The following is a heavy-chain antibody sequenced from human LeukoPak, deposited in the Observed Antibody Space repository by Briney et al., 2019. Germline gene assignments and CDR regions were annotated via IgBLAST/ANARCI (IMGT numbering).Heavy chain of an antibody. D-gene: IGHD6-19*01. J-gene: IGHJ6*03. V-gene: IGHV4-4*07. CDR2: IYTSGST. Sequence: SETLSLTCTVSGGPISSYYWSWIRQPAGKGLEWNGRIYTSGSTNYNPSLKSRVTMSVDTSKNQFSLKLSSVTAADTAVYYCARASSGWYVTHHYYYYMDVWGKGTTVTVSS. CDR3: ARASSGWYVTHHYYYYMDV. CDR1: GGPISSYY.